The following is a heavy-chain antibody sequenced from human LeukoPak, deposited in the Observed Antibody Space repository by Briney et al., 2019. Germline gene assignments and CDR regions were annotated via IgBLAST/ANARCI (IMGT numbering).Heavy chain of an antibody. CDR3: AGSTTGTTFYYGMDV. D-gene: IGHD1-1*01. J-gene: IGHJ6*02. Sequence: SVKVSCKASGGTFSSYAISWVRQAPGQGLEWMGRIIPIFGIANYAQKFQGRVTITAGKSTSTAYMELSSLRSEDTAVYYCAGSTTGTTFYYGMDVWGQGTTVTVSS. CDR1: GGTFSSYA. CDR2: IIPIFGIA. V-gene: IGHV1-69*04.